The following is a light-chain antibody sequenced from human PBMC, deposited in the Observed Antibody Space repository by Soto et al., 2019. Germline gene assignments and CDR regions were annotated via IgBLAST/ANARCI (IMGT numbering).Light chain of an antibody. CDR3: QQRSDWPPIT. CDR1: QSVSSY. Sequence: EIVLTQSPATLSLSPGERATLSCMASQSVSSYLAWYQQKPGQAPRLLIYDASNRAAGVPYRFRGSGSGTDFTLTISSVEPEDFGVYYCQQRSDWPPITFGQGTRLEI. V-gene: IGKV3-11*01. J-gene: IGKJ5*01. CDR2: DAS.